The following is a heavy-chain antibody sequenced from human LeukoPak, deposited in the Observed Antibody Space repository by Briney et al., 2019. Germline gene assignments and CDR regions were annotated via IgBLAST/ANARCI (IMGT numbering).Heavy chain of an antibody. V-gene: IGHV3-74*01. J-gene: IGHJ4*02. D-gene: IGHD3-22*01. CDR1: GFTFSSYW. CDR3: AREARDYDSSGYYTDY. CDR2: INSDGSST. Sequence: GGSLRLSCAASGFTFSSYWMHWVRQAPGKGLVWVSRINSDGSSTSYADSVKGRFTISRGNAKNTLYLQMNSLRAEDTAVYYCAREARDYDSSGYYTDYWGQGTLVTVSS.